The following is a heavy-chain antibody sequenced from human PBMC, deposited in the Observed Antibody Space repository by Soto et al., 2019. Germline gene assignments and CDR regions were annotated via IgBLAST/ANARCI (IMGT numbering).Heavy chain of an antibody. D-gene: IGHD5-18*01. Sequence: ASVKVSCKASGYTFTSYAMHWVHQAPGQRLEWMGWINAGNGNTKYSQKFQGRVTITRDTSASTAYMELSSLRSGDTAVYYCARANQEAMIKHYYDAMDVWGQGTTVTVSS. V-gene: IGHV1-3*01. CDR1: GYTFTSYA. J-gene: IGHJ6*02. CDR2: INAGNGNT. CDR3: ARANQEAMIKHYYDAMDV.